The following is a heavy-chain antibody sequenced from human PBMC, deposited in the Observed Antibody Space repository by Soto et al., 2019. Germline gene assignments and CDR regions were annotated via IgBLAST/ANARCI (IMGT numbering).Heavy chain of an antibody. D-gene: IGHD3-3*01. CDR2: ISSSSSTI. V-gene: IGHV3-48*02. Sequence: PGGSLRLSCAASGFTFSSYSMNWVRQAPGKGLEWVSYISSSSSTIYYADSVKGRFTISRDNAKNSLYLQMNSLRDEDTAVYYCARDWEYDFWSGRSRYGMDVWGQGALVTVSS. J-gene: IGHJ6*02. CDR3: ARDWEYDFWSGRSRYGMDV. CDR1: GFTFSSYS.